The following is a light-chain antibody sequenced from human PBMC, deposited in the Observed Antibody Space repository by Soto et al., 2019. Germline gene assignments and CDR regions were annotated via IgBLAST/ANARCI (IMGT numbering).Light chain of an antibody. V-gene: IGKV3-20*01. Sequence: EIVRTQSPGTLSLSPGDRATLSCRASQSVSVNSLAWYQQQPGQAPRLLIYGASRRATGIPDRFSGSGSGTDFTLAISRLEPEDFAVYYCQQYGNSPYTFGQGTNLEIK. CDR1: QSVSVNS. CDR3: QQYGNSPYT. CDR2: GAS. J-gene: IGKJ2*01.